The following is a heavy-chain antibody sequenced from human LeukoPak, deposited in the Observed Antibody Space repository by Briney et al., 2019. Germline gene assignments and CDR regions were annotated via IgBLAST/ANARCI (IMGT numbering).Heavy chain of an antibody. CDR2: ISVSGSYT. CDR1: GFTFSDYY. D-gene: IGHD1-26*01. V-gene: IGHV3-11*03. J-gene: IGHJ6*02. Sequence: GGSLRLSCAASGFTFSDYYMSWIRQAPGKGLEWISYISVSGSYTNYADSVKGRFTISRDNAKNSLYLQMISLRAEDTAVYYCARCGTPNNYYGYGVDVWGQGTTVIVSS. CDR3: ARCGTPNNYYGYGVDV.